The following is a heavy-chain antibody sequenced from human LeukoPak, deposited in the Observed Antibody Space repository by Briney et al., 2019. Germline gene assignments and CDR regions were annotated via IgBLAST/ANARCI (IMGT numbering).Heavy chain of an antibody. D-gene: IGHD2-2*01. V-gene: IGHV1-24*01. J-gene: IGHJ4*02. CDR3: ATGVVVPAAVFDY. CDR2: FDPEDGET. CDR1: GYTLTELS. Sequence: GASVKASCKVSGYTLTELSMHWVRQAPGQGLEWMGGFDPEDGETIYAQKFQGRVTMTEDTSTDTAYMELSSLRSEDTAVYYCATGVVVPAAVFDYWGQGTLVTVSS.